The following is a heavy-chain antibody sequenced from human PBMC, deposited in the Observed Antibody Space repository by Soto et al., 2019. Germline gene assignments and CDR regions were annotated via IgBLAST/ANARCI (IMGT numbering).Heavy chain of an antibody. J-gene: IGHJ3*02. CDR3: AKVLSITMIVVVPYDAFDI. V-gene: IGHV3-23*01. CDR2: ISGSGGST. D-gene: IGHD3-22*01. Sequence: GGSLRLSCAASGFTFSSYAMSWVRQALGKGLEWVSAISGSGGSTCYADSVKGRFTISRDNSKNTLYLQMNSLRAEDTAVYYCAKVLSITMIVVVPYDAFDIWGQGTMVTVSS. CDR1: GFTFSSYA.